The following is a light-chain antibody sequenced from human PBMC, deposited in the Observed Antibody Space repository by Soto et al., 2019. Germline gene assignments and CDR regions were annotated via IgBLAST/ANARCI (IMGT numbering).Light chain of an antibody. CDR1: QRVSSY. Sequence: GGRATLACRASQRVSSYLAWYQQKPGQAPRLLLYDASTRATGIPARFSGSGSGTAFTLTISILLHEDFAVHYCQQRCKLLLTFG. CDR2: DAS. CDR3: QQRCKLLLT. V-gene: IGKV3-11*01. J-gene: IGKJ5*01.